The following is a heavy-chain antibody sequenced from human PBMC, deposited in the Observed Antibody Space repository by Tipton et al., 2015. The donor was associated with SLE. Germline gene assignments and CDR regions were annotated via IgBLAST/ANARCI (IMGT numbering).Heavy chain of an antibody. D-gene: IGHD6-19*01. CDR1: ADSISSGTYY. CDR3: ARLIAVSNTVDWFDP. CDR2: VYYTGTT. J-gene: IGHJ5*02. V-gene: IGHV4-30-4*08. Sequence: TLSLTCTVSADSISSGTYYWSWIRQHPGEGLEWIGYVYYTGTTYYNPSLKSRVTISVETSKSQFSLKLNSVDAADTAVYYCARLIAVSNTVDWFDPWGQGTLVTVSS.